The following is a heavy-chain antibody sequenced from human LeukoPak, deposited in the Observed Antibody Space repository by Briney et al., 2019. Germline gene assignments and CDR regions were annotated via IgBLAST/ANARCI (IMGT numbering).Heavy chain of an antibody. CDR1: GFTFSSYA. Sequence: GGSLRLSCAASGFTFSSYAVHWVRQAPGKGLEWVAVISYDGGNKYYADSVKGRFTISRDNSKNTLYLQMNSLKAEDTAVYYCARARFGEYLDYWGQGTLVTVSS. V-gene: IGHV3-30*14. CDR3: ARARFGEYLDY. CDR2: ISYDGGNK. J-gene: IGHJ4*02. D-gene: IGHD3-10*01.